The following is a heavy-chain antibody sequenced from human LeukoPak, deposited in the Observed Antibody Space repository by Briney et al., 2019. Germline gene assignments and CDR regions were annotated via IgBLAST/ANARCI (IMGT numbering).Heavy chain of an antibody. Sequence: GGSLRLSCVASGFTFSNYYMNWVRQAPGKGLEWVSSISSSSTYMYYADSVKGRFTISRDNAKNSLDLQMNSLRAEDTAVYYCARGWSSPDYWGQGTLVTVSS. V-gene: IGHV3-21*01. CDR2: ISSSSTYM. J-gene: IGHJ4*02. CDR3: ARGWSSPDY. D-gene: IGHD2-15*01. CDR1: GFTFSNYY.